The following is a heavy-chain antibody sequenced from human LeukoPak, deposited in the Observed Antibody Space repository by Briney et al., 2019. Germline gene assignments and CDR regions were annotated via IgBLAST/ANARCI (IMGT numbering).Heavy chain of an antibody. CDR2: INTNTGNP. D-gene: IGHD2-15*01. CDR3: ARDGSPYCSGGSCYWGFDY. Sequence: ASVKVSCKASGYTFTSYAMNWVRQAPGQGLEWMGWINTNTGNPTYAQGFTGRFVFSLDTSVSTAYLQISSLKAEDTAVYYCARDGSPYCSGGSCYWGFDYWGQGTLVTVSS. J-gene: IGHJ4*02. V-gene: IGHV7-4-1*02. CDR1: GYTFTSYA.